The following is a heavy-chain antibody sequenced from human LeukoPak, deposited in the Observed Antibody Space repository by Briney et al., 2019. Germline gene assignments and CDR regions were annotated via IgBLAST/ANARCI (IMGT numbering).Heavy chain of an antibody. J-gene: IGHJ4*02. CDR2: IRYDGSNK. CDR3: AKDPPQPRSSWFDY. Sequence: GGSLRLSCAASGFTFNSYGMHWVRQAPGKGLEWVAFIRYDGSNKYYADSVKGRFTISRDNSKNSLYLQMNSLRAEDTAVYYCAKDPPQPRSSWFDYWGQGTLVTVSS. V-gene: IGHV3-30*02. CDR1: GFTFNSYG. D-gene: IGHD6-13*01.